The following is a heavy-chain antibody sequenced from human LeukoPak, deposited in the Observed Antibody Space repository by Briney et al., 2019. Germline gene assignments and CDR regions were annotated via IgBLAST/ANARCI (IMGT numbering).Heavy chain of an antibody. V-gene: IGHV3-48*01. J-gene: IGHJ4*02. D-gene: IGHD1-7*01. CDR2: ITSSSSII. CDR1: GGSISSYY. Sequence: ETLSLTCTVSGGSISSYYWSWIRQPPGKGLEWVSYITSSSSIIYYGDSVKGRFTVSRDNAKNSLYLQMNSLRAEDTAVYYCARVGLWHYPVDSWGQGTLVTVSS. CDR3: ARVGLWHYPVDS.